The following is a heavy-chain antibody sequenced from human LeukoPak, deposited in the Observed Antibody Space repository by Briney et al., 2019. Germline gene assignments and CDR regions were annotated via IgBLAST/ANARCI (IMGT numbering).Heavy chain of an antibody. CDR3: ARVITPMCTSCQYGMDV. J-gene: IGHJ6*02. Sequence: GRSLRLSCAASGFTFSSYEMNWVRQAPGKGLEWVSYISSSGSTIYYADSVKGRFTISRDNAKNSLYLQMNSLRAEDTAVYYCARVITPMCTSCQYGMDVWGQGTTVTVSS. CDR1: GFTFSSYE. D-gene: IGHD2-2*01. V-gene: IGHV3-48*03. CDR2: ISSSGSTI.